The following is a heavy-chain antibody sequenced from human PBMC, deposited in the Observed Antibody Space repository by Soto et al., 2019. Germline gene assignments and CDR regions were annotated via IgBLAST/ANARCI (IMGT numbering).Heavy chain of an antibody. J-gene: IGHJ4*02. CDR2: IKQDGSDK. CDR1: GFTFSSYA. V-gene: IGHV3-7*04. Sequence: GGSLRLSCAASGFTFSSYAMHWVRQAPGRGLEWVANIKQDGSDKYYVDSVKGRFTISRDNAKNSLFLQMDSLRGEDTAVYYCTRGGGTFDLWGQGTLVIVSS. D-gene: IGHD2-15*01. CDR3: TRGGGTFDL.